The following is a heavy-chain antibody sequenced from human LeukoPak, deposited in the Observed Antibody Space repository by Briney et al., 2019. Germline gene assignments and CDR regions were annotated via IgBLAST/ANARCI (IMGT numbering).Heavy chain of an antibody. CDR1: GGSISSYY. CDR3: ASADDSSGYHKGGFDY. J-gene: IGHJ4*02. D-gene: IGHD3-22*01. CDR2: IYYSGST. Sequence: SETLSLTCTVSGGSISSYYWSWIRQPPGKGLEWIGYIYYSGSTNYNPSLKSRVTISVDTSKNQFSLKLSSVTAADTAVYYCASADDSSGYHKGGFDYWGQGTLVTVSS. V-gene: IGHV4-59*08.